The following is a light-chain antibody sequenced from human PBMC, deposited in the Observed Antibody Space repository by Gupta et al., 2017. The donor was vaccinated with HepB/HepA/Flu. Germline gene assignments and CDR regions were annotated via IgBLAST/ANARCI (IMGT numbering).Light chain of an antibody. CDR1: QSVSSIY. CDR2: GAS. Sequence: IVLTQSPGTLSLSPGERGTLSCRASQSVSSIYLAWYQQKPGQAPRLLIFGASTRATGIPDRFSGSGSGTDFTLTISRLEPEDFAVYYCQQYGGSPFTFGPGTKVDIK. V-gene: IGKV3-20*01. CDR3: QQYGGSPFT. J-gene: IGKJ3*01.